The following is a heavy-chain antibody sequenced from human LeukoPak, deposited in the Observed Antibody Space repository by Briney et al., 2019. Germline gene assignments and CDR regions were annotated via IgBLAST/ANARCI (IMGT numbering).Heavy chain of an antibody. Sequence: SETLSLTCTVSGGSISGYYWSWIRQPPGRGLEWIGYMYYSGSTNYNPSLKSRVTISIDTSKNQFSLNLSSVTAADTAVYFCARGRVSSSSWNSAYYYYFYMDVWGKGTTVTVSS. J-gene: IGHJ6*03. CDR2: MYYSGST. D-gene: IGHD6-13*01. CDR3: ARGRVSSSSWNSAYYYYFYMDV. V-gene: IGHV4-59*01. CDR1: GGSISGYY.